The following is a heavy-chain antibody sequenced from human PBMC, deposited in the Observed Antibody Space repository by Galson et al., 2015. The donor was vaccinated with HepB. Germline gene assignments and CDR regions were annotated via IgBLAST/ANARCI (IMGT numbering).Heavy chain of an antibody. V-gene: IGHV3-23*01. J-gene: IGHJ3*02. D-gene: IGHD3-22*01. CDR1: GFPFDNYA. CDR3: AKELRWYYDSSGYYGAIDI. CDR2: ISGSGVST. Sequence: LRLSCAASGFPFDNYAMSWVRQAPGKGLEWVSDISGSGVSTYYADSVKGRFTISRDNSQNTLYLQMNSLRAEDTAVYYCAKELRWYYDSSGYYGAIDIWGQGTMVTVSS.